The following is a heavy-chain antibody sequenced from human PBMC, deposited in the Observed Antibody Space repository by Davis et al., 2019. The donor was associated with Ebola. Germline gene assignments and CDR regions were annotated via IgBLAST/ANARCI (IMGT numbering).Heavy chain of an antibody. CDR3: ARDYGDHNRYYYYYGMDV. D-gene: IGHD4-17*01. V-gene: IGHV1-69*13. CDR1: GGTFSSYA. CDR2: IITIFGTA. J-gene: IGHJ6*02. Sequence: AASVKVSCKASGGTFSSYAISWVRQAPGQGLEWMGGIITIFGTANYAQKFQGRVTITADESTSTAYMELSSLRSEDTAVYYCARDYGDHNRYYYYYGMDVWGQGTTVTVSS.